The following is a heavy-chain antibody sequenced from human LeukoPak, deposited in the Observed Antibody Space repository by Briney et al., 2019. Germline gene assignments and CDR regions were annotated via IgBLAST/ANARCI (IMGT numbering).Heavy chain of an antibody. CDR2: IKQDGSEK. J-gene: IGHJ4*02. D-gene: IGHD5-12*01. CDR3: AREGNIVADFDY. V-gene: IGHV3-7*01. Sequence: GGSLRLSCAASGSTFSSYWMSWVRQAPGKGLEWVANIKQDGSEKYYVDSVKGRFTISRDNVKNSLYLQMNSLRAEDTAVYYCAREGNIVADFDYWGQGTLVTVSS. CDR1: GSTFSSYW.